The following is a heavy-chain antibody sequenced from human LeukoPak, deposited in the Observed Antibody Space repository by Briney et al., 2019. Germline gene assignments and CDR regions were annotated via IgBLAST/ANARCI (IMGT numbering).Heavy chain of an antibody. J-gene: IGHJ2*01. D-gene: IGHD3-10*01. CDR1: GFTFSDYY. V-gene: IGHV3-11*03. CDR3: ARNAMVRGVVSYDWYFDL. Sequence: TGGSLRLSCAASGFTFSDYYMSGIRQAPGKGLEWVSYISSSSSYTNYADSVKGRFTISRDNAKNSLYLQMNSLRAEDTAVYYCARNAMVRGVVSYDWYFDLWGRGTLVTVSS. CDR2: ISSSSSYT.